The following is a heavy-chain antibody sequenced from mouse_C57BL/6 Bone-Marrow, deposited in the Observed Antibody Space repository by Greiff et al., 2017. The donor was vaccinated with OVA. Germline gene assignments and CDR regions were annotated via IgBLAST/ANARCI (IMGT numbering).Heavy chain of an antibody. Sequence: AQLQQSGAELVRPGASVKLSCTASGFNIKDDYMHWVKQRPEQGLEWIGWIDPENGDTDYASKFQGKATITADTSSNTSYLQLSSLTSEDTAVYYCTTYYGSSYWYFDVWGTGTTVTVSS. J-gene: IGHJ1*03. V-gene: IGHV14-4*01. CDR1: GFNIKDDY. D-gene: IGHD1-1*01. CDR2: IDPENGDT. CDR3: TTYYGSSYWYFDV.